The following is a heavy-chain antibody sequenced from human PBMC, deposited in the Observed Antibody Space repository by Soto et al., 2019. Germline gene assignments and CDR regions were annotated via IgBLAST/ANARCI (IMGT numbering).Heavy chain of an antibody. V-gene: IGHV3-11*05. CDR2: ISNSGIT. CDR1: GFIFSDYY. Sequence: QVQLVESGGGLVKPGGSLRLSCAASGFIFSDYYMTWIRQSPGKGLEWISYISNSGITNYADSVKGRFTISRDSAKNSLYLQMDSLRAEDTAVYYCARENYYKMDVWGQGTTVTVSS. CDR3: ARENYYKMDV. J-gene: IGHJ6*02.